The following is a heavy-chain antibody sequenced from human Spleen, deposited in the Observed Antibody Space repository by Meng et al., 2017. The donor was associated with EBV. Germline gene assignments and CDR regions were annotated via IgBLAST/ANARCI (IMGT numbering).Heavy chain of an antibody. CDR1: GGSFSDYY. Sequence: QVPLQQWGAGLLKPSETLSLTCGVYGGSFSDYYWSWIRQSPGKGLEWIGEINHSGSAYYNPSLKSRVTISVDTSKNQFSLNLTSVTAADTAVYYCARGVGNHWGQGVLVTVSS. D-gene: IGHD3-10*01. J-gene: IGHJ4*02. V-gene: IGHV4-34*01. CDR2: INHSGSA. CDR3: ARGVGNH.